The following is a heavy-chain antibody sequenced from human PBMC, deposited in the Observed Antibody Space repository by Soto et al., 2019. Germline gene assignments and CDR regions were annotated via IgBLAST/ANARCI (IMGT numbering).Heavy chain of an antibody. Sequence: GASVKVSCKASGYTFTSYDINWVRQATGQGLEWMGWMNPNSGNTGYAQKFQGRVTMTRNTSISTAYMELSSLRSEDTAVYFCAREAGPNYFSGGSCYWGTNGGDAFDFWAQGTMVTVS. CDR3: AREAGPNYFSGGSCYWGTNGGDAFDF. V-gene: IGHV1-8*01. CDR2: MNPNSGNT. J-gene: IGHJ3*01. D-gene: IGHD2-15*01. CDR1: GYTFTSYD.